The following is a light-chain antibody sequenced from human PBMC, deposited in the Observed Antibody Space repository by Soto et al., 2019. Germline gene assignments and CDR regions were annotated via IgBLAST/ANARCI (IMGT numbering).Light chain of an antibody. Sequence: EIVMTQSPATLSVSPGERATLSCRASQSVSSNLAWYQQKPGQAPRLLIYGASTRATGIPARFSGSGSETEFTLTISSLQSEDFAVYYCQQYKNWPPITCGQGTRLEIK. CDR3: QQYKNWPPIT. CDR2: GAS. J-gene: IGKJ5*01. CDR1: QSVSSN. V-gene: IGKV3-15*01.